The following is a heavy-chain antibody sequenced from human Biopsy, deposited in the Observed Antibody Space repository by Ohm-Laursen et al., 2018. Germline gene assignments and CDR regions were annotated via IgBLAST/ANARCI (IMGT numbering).Heavy chain of an antibody. D-gene: IGHD6-19*01. Sequence: SLRLSCTASGFRFADYAMQWVRQAPGKGLEWVSGISWSSGTIGYADSVKGRFTVSRDNAKNSPFLQMNSLRVEDTALYYCVKSAYSSGFWEASDYWGQGTLVTVSS. CDR2: ISWSSGTI. CDR3: VKSAYSSGFWEASDY. V-gene: IGHV3-9*01. CDR1: GFRFADYA. J-gene: IGHJ4*02.